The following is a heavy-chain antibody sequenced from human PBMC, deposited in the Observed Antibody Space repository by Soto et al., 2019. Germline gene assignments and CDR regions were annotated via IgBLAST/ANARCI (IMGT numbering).Heavy chain of an antibody. CDR2: IKQDGSEK. V-gene: IGHV3-7*03. J-gene: IGHJ5*02. CDR3: ARARWIRVPGFDP. CDR1: GFTFSCCW. D-gene: IGHD5-18*01. Sequence: LWWEASGFTFSCCWMSWVRQARGSGLVGVANIKQDGSEKYYVDSVKGRFTISRDNAKTSLYLQMNSLRAEDTAVYYCARARWIRVPGFDPWGQGTLVTGS.